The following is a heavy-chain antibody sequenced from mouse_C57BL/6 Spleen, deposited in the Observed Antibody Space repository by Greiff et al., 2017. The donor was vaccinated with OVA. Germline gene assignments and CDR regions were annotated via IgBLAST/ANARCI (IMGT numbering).Heavy chain of an antibody. J-gene: IGHJ3*01. CDR3: AREDYDDAAFAY. Sequence: QVHVKQPGAELVRPGSSVKLSCKASGYTFTSYWMHWVKQRPIQGLEWIGNIDPSDSETHYNQKFKDKATLTVDKSSSTAYMQLSSLTSEDSAVYYCAREDYDDAAFAYWGQGTLVTVSA. V-gene: IGHV1-52*01. CDR2: IDPSDSET. D-gene: IGHD2-4*01. CDR1: GYTFTSYW.